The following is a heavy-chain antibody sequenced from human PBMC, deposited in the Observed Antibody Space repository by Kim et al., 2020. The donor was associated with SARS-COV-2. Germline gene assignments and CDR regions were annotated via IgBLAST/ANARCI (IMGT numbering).Heavy chain of an antibody. CDR1: GYSISSGYY. CDR3: ARDGLLWFGERTRYNWFDP. D-gene: IGHD3-10*01. CDR2: IYHSGST. V-gene: IGHV4-38-2*02. Sequence: SETLSLTCTVSGYSISSGYYWGWIRQPPGKGLEWIGSIYHSGSTYYNPSLKSRVTISVDTSKNQFSLKLSSVTAADTAVYYCARDGLLWFGERTRYNWFDPWGQGTLVTVSS. J-gene: IGHJ5*02.